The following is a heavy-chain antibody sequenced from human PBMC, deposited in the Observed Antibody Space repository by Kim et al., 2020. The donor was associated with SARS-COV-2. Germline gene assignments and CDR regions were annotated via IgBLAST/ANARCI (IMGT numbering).Heavy chain of an antibody. D-gene: IGHD6-6*01. J-gene: IGHJ6*02. CDR3: ARYSTSFLYYGMDV. V-gene: IGHV5-10-1*01. Sequence: SPSFQGHVTISADKSISTAYLQWSSLKASDTAMYYCARYSTSFLYYGMDVWGQGTTVTVSS.